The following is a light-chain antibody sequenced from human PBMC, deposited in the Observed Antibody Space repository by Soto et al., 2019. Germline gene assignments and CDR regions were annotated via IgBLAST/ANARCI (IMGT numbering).Light chain of an antibody. V-gene: IGKV4-1*01. CDR3: QQYYSTPCT. CDR2: WAS. CDR1: QSVLYSSNNKNY. Sequence: DIVMTQSPDSLAVSLCEMATINCKSSQSVLYSSNNKNYLAWYQQKPGQPPKLLIYWASTRESGVPDRFSGSGSGTDFTLTISSLQAEDVAVYYCQQYYSTPCTFGQGTKLEIK. J-gene: IGKJ2*02.